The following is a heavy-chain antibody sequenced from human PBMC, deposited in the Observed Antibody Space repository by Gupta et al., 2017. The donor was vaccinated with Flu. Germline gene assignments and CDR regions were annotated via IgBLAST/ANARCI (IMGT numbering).Heavy chain of an antibody. J-gene: IGHJ4*02. CDR2: IYTSGST. V-gene: IGHV4-4*07. Sequence: QVQLQESGPGLVKPSETLSLTCTVSGGSISSYYWSWIRQPAGKGLEWIGRIYTSGSTNYNPSLKSRVTMSVDTSKNQCALKLSSVTAAETAVYYCARSPSESYDSSGYLGYWGQGTLVTVSS. CDR1: GGSISSYY. D-gene: IGHD3-22*01. CDR3: ARSPSESYDSSGYLGY.